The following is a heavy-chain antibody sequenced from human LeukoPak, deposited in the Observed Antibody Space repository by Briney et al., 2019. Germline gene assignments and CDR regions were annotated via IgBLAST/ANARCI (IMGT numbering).Heavy chain of an antibody. D-gene: IGHD1-1*01. Sequence: GGSLRLSCAASGFTVSSNYMSWVRQAPGKGLEWVSVIYSGGSTYYADSVKVRFTISRDNSKNTLYLQMNSLRAEDTAVYYCVTTYTNPFDYWDQGTLVTVSS. V-gene: IGHV3-66*02. CDR1: GFTVSSNY. CDR2: IYSGGST. CDR3: VTTYTNPFDY. J-gene: IGHJ4*02.